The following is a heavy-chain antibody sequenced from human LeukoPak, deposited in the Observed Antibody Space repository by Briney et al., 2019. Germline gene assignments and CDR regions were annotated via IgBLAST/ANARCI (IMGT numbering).Heavy chain of an antibody. CDR2: IWYDGSNK. J-gene: IGHJ4*02. D-gene: IGHD3-22*01. CDR1: GFTFRSYG. V-gene: IGHV3-33*01. CDR3: ARTYYYDSSGYYPFDY. Sequence: GGSLRLSCAASGFTFRSYGMHWVRQAPGKGLEWVAVIWYDGSNKYYADSVKGRFTISRDNSKNTLYLQMNSLRAEDTAVYYCARTYYYDSSGYYPFDYWGQGTLVTVSS.